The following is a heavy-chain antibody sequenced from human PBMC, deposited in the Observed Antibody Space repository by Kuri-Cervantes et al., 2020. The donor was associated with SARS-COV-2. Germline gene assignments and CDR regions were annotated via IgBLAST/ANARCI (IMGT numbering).Heavy chain of an antibody. CDR2: IYPGDSDT. V-gene: IGHV5-51*01. CDR3: ARGGLREFWSPSAFDI. D-gene: IGHD3-3*01. Sequence: SCKGSGYSFTSYWIGWVRQMPGKGLEWMGIIYPGDSDTRYSPSFQGQVTISADKSISTAYLQWSSLKASDTAMYYCARGGLREFWSPSAFDIWGQGTMVTVSS. CDR1: GYSFTSYW. J-gene: IGHJ3*02.